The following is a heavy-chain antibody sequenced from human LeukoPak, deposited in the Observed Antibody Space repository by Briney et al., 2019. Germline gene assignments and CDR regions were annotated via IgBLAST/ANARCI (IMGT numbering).Heavy chain of an antibody. CDR2: ISGSGANR. CDR3: AKYNYYGSGSYYNDFDY. CDR1: GFTFSSYA. D-gene: IGHD3-10*01. J-gene: IGHJ4*02. Sequence: GGSLRLSCAASGFTFSSYAMSWVRQAPAKGLEWVSAISGSGANRYYADSVKGRFTISRDNSKNTLYLQMNSLRAEDTAVYYCAKYNYYGSGSYYNDFDYWGQGTLVTVSS. V-gene: IGHV3-23*01.